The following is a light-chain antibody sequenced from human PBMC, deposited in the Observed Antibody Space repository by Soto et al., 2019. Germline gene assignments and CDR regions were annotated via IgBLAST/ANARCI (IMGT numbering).Light chain of an antibody. J-gene: IGLJ1*01. CDR2: EVS. V-gene: IGLV2-8*01. CDR3: SSYAGSNNPYV. Sequence: QSALTQPPSAPGSPGQSVTLSCTGTSSDVGGYNYVSWYQQHPGKVPKVMIYEVSKRPSGVPDRFSGSKSGNTASLTVSGLQAEDEADYYCSSYAGSNNPYVFGTGTKLTVL. CDR1: SSDVGGYNY.